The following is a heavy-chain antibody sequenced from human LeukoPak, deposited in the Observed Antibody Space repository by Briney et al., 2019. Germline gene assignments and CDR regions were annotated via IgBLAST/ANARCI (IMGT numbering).Heavy chain of an antibody. D-gene: IGHD6-19*01. J-gene: IGHJ4*02. Sequence: GGSLRLSCAAPGFTFSSYGMHWVRQAPGKGLEWVAFIRYDGSNKYYADSVKGRFTISRDNSKNTLYLQMNSLRAEDTAVYYCAKGGKSGWYPFDYWGQGTLVTVSS. V-gene: IGHV3-30*02. CDR1: GFTFSSYG. CDR2: IRYDGSNK. CDR3: AKGGKSGWYPFDY.